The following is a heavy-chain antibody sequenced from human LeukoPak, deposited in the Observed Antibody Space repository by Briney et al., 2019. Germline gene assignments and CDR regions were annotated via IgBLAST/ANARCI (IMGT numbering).Heavy chain of an antibody. V-gene: IGHV3-23*01. CDR3: ARESGSGWYTVDY. D-gene: IGHD6-13*01. CDR2: ISPSGSNT. J-gene: IGHJ4*02. CDR1: GFTLSNSA. Sequence: GGSLRLSCAASGFTLSNSAMSWVRQAPGKGLEWVSTISPSGSNTFYADSVKGRFTISRDNSKNTLYLQVNSLRAEDTALYYCARESGSGWYTVDYWGQGTLVTVSS.